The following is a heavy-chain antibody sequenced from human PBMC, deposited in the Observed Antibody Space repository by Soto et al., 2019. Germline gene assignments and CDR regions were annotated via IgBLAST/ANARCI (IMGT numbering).Heavy chain of an antibody. V-gene: IGHV4-31*03. CDR3: ARHYYNSKVYGY. D-gene: IGHD3-22*01. Sequence: SETLSLTCTVSGGSINSGGYYWSWIRQHPGKGLEWIGYINYSGSTNYNPSLKSRVIISRDTSKNQLSLNLSSVTAADTAIYYCARHYYNSKVYGYWGQGTLVTVYS. CDR1: GGSINSGGYY. J-gene: IGHJ4*02. CDR2: INYSGST.